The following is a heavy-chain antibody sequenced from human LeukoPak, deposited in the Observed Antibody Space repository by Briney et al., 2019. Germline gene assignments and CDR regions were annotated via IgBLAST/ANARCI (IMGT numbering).Heavy chain of an antibody. CDR2: INHSGST. D-gene: IGHD1-26*01. V-gene: IGHV4-34*01. CDR1: GGSFSGYY. Sequence: SETLSLTCAVYGGSFSGYYWSWIRQPPGKGLEWIGGINHSGSTNYNPSLKSRVTISVDTSKNQFSLKLSSVTAADTAVYYCASLEATIYYYGMDVWGQGTTVTVSS. CDR3: ASLEATIYYYGMDV. J-gene: IGHJ6*02.